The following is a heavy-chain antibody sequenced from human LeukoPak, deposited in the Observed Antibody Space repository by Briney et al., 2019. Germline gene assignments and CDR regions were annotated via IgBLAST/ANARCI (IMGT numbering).Heavy chain of an antibody. J-gene: IGHJ4*02. V-gene: IGHV4-30-2*01. CDR1: GGSISSGGYY. CDR2: IYHSGST. Sequence: PSETLSLTCTVSGGSISSGGYYWRWIRQPPGKGLEWIGYIYHSGSTYYNPSLKSRVTISVDRSKNQFSLKLSSVTAADTAVYYCARWGGYYDILTGLDYWGQGTLVTVSS. D-gene: IGHD3-9*01. CDR3: ARWGGYYDILTGLDY.